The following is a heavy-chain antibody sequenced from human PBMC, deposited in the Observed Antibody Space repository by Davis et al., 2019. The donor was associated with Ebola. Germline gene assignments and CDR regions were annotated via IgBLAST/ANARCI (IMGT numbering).Heavy chain of an antibody. CDR1: GFIVSSNY. Sequence: GESLKISCAASGFIVSSNYMSWVSEALGKGLEWVSIIYSGDWTIYADSVKGRFTVSRDNSKNTLYLQMNSLRAEDTAVYYCARNARYCGSCADYWGQGTLVTVSS. V-gene: IGHV3-53*01. CDR3: ARNARYCGSCADY. CDR2: IYSGDWT. D-gene: IGHD2-15*01. J-gene: IGHJ4*02.